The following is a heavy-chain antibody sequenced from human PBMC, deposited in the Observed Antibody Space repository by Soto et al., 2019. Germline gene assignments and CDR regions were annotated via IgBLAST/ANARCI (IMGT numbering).Heavy chain of an antibody. CDR3: ARHWEYYYYMDV. CDR1: GFTFSSYS. D-gene: IGHD7-27*01. J-gene: IGHJ6*03. CDR2: ISSSSSYI. Sequence: GGSLRLSCAASGFTFSSYSMNWVRQAPGKGLEWVSSISSSSSYIYYADSVKGRFTISRDNAKNSLYLQMNSLRAEDTAVYYCARHWEYYYYMDVWGKGTTVTVSS. V-gene: IGHV3-21*01.